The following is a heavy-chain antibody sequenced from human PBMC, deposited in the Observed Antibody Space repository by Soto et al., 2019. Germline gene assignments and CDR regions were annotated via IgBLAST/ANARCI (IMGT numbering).Heavy chain of an antibody. V-gene: IGHV3-11*01. CDR1: GFTFSDYY. CDR3: ARDASTDSSGYHLFDY. Sequence: GGSLRLSCAASGFTFSDYYMSWIRQAPGKGLEWVSYISSSGSTIYYADSVKGRFTISRDNAKNSLYLQMNSLRAEDTAVYYCARDASTDSSGYHLFDYWGQGTLVTVSS. D-gene: IGHD3-22*01. CDR2: ISSSGSTI. J-gene: IGHJ4*02.